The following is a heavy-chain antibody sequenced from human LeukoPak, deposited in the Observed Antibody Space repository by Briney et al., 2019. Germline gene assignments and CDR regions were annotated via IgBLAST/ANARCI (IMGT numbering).Heavy chain of an antibody. CDR2: IWYDGSNK. V-gene: IGHV3-33*01. J-gene: IGHJ4*02. D-gene: IGHD6-19*01. CDR3: ARDQWLVPDY. CDR1: GFTFSSYG. Sequence: PGGSLRLSCAASGFTFSSYGMHWVRQAPGKGLEGVAVIWYDGSNKYYADSVKGRFTISRDNSKNTLYLQMNSLRAEDTAVYYCARDQWLVPDYWGQGTLVTVSS.